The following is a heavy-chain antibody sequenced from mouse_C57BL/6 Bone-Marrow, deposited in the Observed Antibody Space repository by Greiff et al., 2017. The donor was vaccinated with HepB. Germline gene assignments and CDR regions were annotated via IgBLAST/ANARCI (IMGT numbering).Heavy chain of an antibody. Sequence: EVKLVESGGGLVQPGASLRLSCAASGFTFNDYQMSWVRQAPGKAPEWLALIRNKANGYTTEYTASVKGRFTISRDNSQNILYLQMNTLRAEDSATYYCVKAVSSGSSYTWFAYWGQGTLVTASA. V-gene: IGHV7-4*01. CDR3: VKAVSSGSSYTWFAY. CDR1: GFTFNDYQ. D-gene: IGHD1-1*01. CDR2: IRNKANGYTT. J-gene: IGHJ3*01.